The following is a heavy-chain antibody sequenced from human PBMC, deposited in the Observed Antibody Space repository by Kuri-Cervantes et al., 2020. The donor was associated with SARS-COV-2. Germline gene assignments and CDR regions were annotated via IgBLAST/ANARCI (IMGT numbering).Heavy chain of an antibody. CDR1: GFTFSSYA. CDR2: IDGSSGDT. V-gene: IGHV3-23*01. Sequence: LSLTCAASGFTFSSYAMSWVRQAPGKGLEWVSAIDGSSGDTYYADSVKGRCTISRDNSKNTLYQQMNSLRAEDTAVYYCAKVDSSSSYYYYYGMDVWGQGTTVTVSS. J-gene: IGHJ6*02. D-gene: IGHD6-6*01. CDR3: AKVDSSSSYYYYYGMDV.